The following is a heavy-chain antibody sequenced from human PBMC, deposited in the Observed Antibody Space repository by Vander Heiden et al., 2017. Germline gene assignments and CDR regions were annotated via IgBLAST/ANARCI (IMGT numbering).Heavy chain of an antibody. CDR3: ARSLAVSGDYYYAYDMDV. CDR1: GFIFSDYY. CDR2: ISSSGRTI. D-gene: IGHD6-19*01. J-gene: IGHJ6*02. V-gene: IGHV3-11*01. Sequence: QVYLVESGGGLVKPGGSLRPSGAASGFIFSDYYMTWVRQAPGKGPEWLSYISSSGRTISYADSVKGRFTISRDNANNSLYLQMTSLTAADTAVYYCARSLAVSGDYYYAYDMDVWGQGTTVTVSS.